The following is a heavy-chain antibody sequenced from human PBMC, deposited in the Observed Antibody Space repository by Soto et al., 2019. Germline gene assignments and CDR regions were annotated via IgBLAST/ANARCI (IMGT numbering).Heavy chain of an antibody. J-gene: IGHJ5*02. D-gene: IGHD3-3*01. CDR1: GGSISSSSYY. CDR2: IYYSGST. Sequence: SETLSLTCTVSGGSISSSSYYLGWIRQPPGKGLEWIGSIYYSGSTYYNPSLKSRVTISVDTSKNQFSLKLSSVTAADTAVYYCAAHTQSSDYDFWSGYHGVFDPWGQGTLVTVSS. CDR3: AAHTQSSDYDFWSGYHGVFDP. V-gene: IGHV4-39*01.